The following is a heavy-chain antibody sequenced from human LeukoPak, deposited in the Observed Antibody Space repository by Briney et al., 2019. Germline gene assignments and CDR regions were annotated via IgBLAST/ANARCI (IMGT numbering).Heavy chain of an antibody. CDR1: GFTFRSYW. Sequence: GGSLRLSCAASGFTFRSYWMSWVRQAPGKGVEWVANIKQDGSEKYYVDSVKGGFTISRDNAKKSLYLQMNSLRAEDTAVYYCARDGGPFDSWGQGTLVTVSS. CDR3: ARDGGPFDS. J-gene: IGHJ4*02. D-gene: IGHD3-16*01. V-gene: IGHV3-7*03. CDR2: IKQDGSEK.